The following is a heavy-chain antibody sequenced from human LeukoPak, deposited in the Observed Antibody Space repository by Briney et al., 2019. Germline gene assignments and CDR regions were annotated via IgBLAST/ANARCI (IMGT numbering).Heavy chain of an antibody. J-gene: IGHJ3*01. D-gene: IGHD1-1*01. CDR3: VRYGRRANDQPFDV. Sequence: PGGSLRLSCAASGFTFSSYWMSWVRQAPGQGLAWVANIKQDGSERNYVDSVKGRFTISRDNAKNSLYLQVNSLRAEDTAVYYCVRYGRRANDQPFDVWGQGTMVTVSS. CDR2: IKQDGSER. V-gene: IGHV3-7*01. CDR1: GFTFSSYW.